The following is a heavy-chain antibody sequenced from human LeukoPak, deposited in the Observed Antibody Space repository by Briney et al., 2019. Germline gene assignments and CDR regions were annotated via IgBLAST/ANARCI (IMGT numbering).Heavy chain of an antibody. Sequence: GGSLRLSCAASGFSFSNYAMHWVRLAPGKGLEYVPAITDNGGGTYYVNSVKDRFTISRDNSKNTLYLQMGSLRPEDMAVYYCARSERPDGFPLDYWGQGTLVTVSS. CDR1: GFSFSNYA. D-gene: IGHD6-25*01. CDR2: ITDNGGGT. V-gene: IGHV3-64*01. CDR3: ARSERPDGFPLDY. J-gene: IGHJ4*02.